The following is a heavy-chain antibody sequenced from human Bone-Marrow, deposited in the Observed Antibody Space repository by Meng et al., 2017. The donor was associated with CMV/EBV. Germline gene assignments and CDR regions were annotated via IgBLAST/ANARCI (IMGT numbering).Heavy chain of an antibody. CDR2: ISSSGSTI. CDR1: GFTFSDYY. D-gene: IGHD6-6*01. V-gene: IGHV3-11*01. J-gene: IGHJ4*02. Sequence: GGSLRLSCAASGFTFSDYYMSWIRQAPGKGLEWVSYISSSGSTIYYADSVKGRFTISRDNAKNSLYLQMNSLRAEDTAVYYCSSDRDDSSSSDYWGQGTLVTVSS. CDR3: SSDRDDSSSSDY.